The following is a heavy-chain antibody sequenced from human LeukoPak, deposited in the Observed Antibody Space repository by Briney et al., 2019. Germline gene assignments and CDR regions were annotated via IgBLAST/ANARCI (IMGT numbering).Heavy chain of an antibody. J-gene: IGHJ4*02. Sequence: SETLSLTCTVSGGSISSYYWSWIRQPAGKGLEWIGRIYTSGSTNYNPSLKSRVTISVDKSKNQFSLKLNSVTAADTAVYYCAREAYYDSSGYYQRVFDYWGQGTLVTVSS. D-gene: IGHD3-22*01. CDR2: IYTSGST. V-gene: IGHV4-4*07. CDR1: GGSISSYY. CDR3: AREAYYDSSGYYQRVFDY.